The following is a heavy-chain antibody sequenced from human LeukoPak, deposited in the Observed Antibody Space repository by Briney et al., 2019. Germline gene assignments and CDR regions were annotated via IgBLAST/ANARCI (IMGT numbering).Heavy chain of an antibody. CDR2: IIPIFGTA. CDR3: ARVYDSSGYWAKYYFDY. D-gene: IGHD3-22*01. Sequence: ASVKVSCKASGGTFSSYAISWVRQAPGQGLEWMGGIIPIFGTANYAQKFQGRVTITADESTSTAYMELSSLRSEDTAVYYCARVYDSSGYWAKYYFDYWGQGTLVTVSS. V-gene: IGHV1-69*13. CDR1: GGTFSSYA. J-gene: IGHJ4*02.